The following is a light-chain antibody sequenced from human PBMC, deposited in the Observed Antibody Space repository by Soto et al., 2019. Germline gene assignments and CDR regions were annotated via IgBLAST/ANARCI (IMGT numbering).Light chain of an antibody. CDR2: LGS. V-gene: IGKV2-28*01. Sequence: DIVMTQSPLSLPVTPGEPASLSCSSSQSLLHSNVYNYLDWYLQKPGQSPQLLIYLGSNRASGVPDRFSGSGSGTDFTLKISRVEAEDVGVYYCMQALQTPYTFGQGTKLEIK. J-gene: IGKJ2*01. CDR3: MQALQTPYT. CDR1: QSLLHSNVYNY.